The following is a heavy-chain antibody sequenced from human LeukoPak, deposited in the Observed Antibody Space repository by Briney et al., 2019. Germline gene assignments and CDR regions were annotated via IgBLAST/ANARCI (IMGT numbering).Heavy chain of an antibody. D-gene: IGHD3-10*01. CDR2: IYYSGST. V-gene: IGHV4-39*01. CDR1: GGSISSSSYY. J-gene: IGHJ4*02. Sequence: SETLSLTCTVSGGSISSSSYYWGWGRQPPGRGREGIGSIYYSGSTYYNPSLKSRVTISVNTYKNQFSLKLSSVTAADTAVYYCARPTMPYYYGSGSYDYWGQGTLVTVSS. CDR3: ARPTMPYYYGSGSYDY.